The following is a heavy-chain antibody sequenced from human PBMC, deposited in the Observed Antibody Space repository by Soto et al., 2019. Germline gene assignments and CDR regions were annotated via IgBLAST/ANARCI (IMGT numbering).Heavy chain of an antibody. V-gene: IGHV3-21*01. J-gene: IGHJ4*02. CDR2: ISSSSSYI. CDR1: GFIFSNYN. Sequence: GGSLRLSCAASGFIFSNYNMNWVRQAPGKGLEWVSSISSSSSYIYYADSVKGRFTISRDNAKNSLYLQMNSLRAEDTAVYYCARDLYFDLSHFDCWGQGTLVTVSS. CDR3: ARDLYFDLSHFDC. D-gene: IGHD3-9*01.